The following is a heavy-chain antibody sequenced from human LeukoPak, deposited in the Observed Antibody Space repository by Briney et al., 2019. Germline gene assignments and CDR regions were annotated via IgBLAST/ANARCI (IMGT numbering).Heavy chain of an antibody. J-gene: IGHJ4*02. Sequence: SGGSLRLSCTASGFTFSDYWMTWVRQAPGKGPERVANIKQDGSQRYYVDSVRGRFTISRDNAKNSLFLQMNGLRAEDTAVYYCARRGGSSSRRSPIDYWGQGTLVTVSS. CDR3: ARRGGSSSRRSPIDY. CDR2: IKQDGSQR. CDR1: GFTFSDYW. V-gene: IGHV3-7*01. D-gene: IGHD6-6*01.